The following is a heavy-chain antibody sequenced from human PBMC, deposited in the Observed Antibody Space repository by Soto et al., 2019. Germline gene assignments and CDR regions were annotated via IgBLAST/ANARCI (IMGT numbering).Heavy chain of an antibody. Sequence: QVQLVQSGAEVKKPGASVKVSCKASGYTFTSYGIIWVRQAPGQGLEWMGWISGYNGNTKYAQKLQGRVTMTTDTSTSTGYMELRSLRSDDTAVYYCARDLGGQIVDYWCQGTLVTVSS. J-gene: IGHJ4*02. CDR1: GYTFTSYG. CDR3: ARDLGGQIVDY. D-gene: IGHD1-26*01. CDR2: ISGYNGNT. V-gene: IGHV1-18*01.